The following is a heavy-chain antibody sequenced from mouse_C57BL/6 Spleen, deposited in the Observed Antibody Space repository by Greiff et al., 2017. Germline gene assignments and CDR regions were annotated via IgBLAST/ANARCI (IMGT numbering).Heavy chain of an antibody. CDR1: GYTFTDYY. V-gene: IGHV1-19*01. CDR3: AREGDYGSSYDYAMDY. CDR2: INPYNGGT. Sequence: VQLQQSGPVLVKPGASVKMSCKASGYTFTDYYMNWVKQSHGKSLEWIGVINPYNGGTSYNQKFKGKATLTVDKSSSTAYMELNSLTSEDSAVYYCAREGDYGSSYDYAMDYWGQGTSVTVSS. D-gene: IGHD1-1*01. J-gene: IGHJ4*01.